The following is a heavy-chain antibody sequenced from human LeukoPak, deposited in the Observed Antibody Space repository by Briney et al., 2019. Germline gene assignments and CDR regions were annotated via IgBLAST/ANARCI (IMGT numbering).Heavy chain of an antibody. CDR1: GGTFSSYA. Sequence: GASVKVSCKASGGTFSSYAISWVRQAPGQGLEWMGRIIPILGIANYAQKFQGRVTITADKSTSTAYMELSSLRSEDTAVYYCARVMLDYYDSSGYYPSYYYYGMDVWGQGTTVTVPS. CDR3: ARVMLDYYDSSGYYPSYYYYGMDV. J-gene: IGHJ6*02. CDR2: IIPILGIA. D-gene: IGHD3-22*01. V-gene: IGHV1-69*04.